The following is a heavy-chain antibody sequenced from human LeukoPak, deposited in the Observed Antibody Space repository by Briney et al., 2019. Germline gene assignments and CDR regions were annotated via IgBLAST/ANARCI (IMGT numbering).Heavy chain of an antibody. Sequence: PGGSLRLSCAASGFTFSSYGMHWVRQAPGKGLEWVAVIWYDGSNKYYADSVKGRFTISRDNSKSTLYLQMNSLRAEDTAVYYCARGGEYYDILTGYQLRGKDFDYWGQGTLVTVSS. J-gene: IGHJ4*02. CDR1: GFTFSSYG. V-gene: IGHV3-33*01. CDR3: ARGGEYYDILTGYQLRGKDFDY. D-gene: IGHD3-9*01. CDR2: IWYDGSNK.